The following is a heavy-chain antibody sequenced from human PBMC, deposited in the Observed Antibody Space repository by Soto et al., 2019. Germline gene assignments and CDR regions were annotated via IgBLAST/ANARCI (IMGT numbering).Heavy chain of an antibody. D-gene: IGHD2-21*01. Sequence: QVQLVQSGGEVKKPGASVIVSCKTSGYTFTSYGINWVRQAPGQGLEWMGWTNTNHGKRNYEDKYQYRITLTTNTATRTGYMELSSLRSDDTAVYYCSIYCGEECESGAYWGQGTLVTVSS. J-gene: IGHJ4*02. CDR2: TNTNHGKR. V-gene: IGHV1-18*04. CDR3: SIYCGEECESGAY. CDR1: GYTFTSYG.